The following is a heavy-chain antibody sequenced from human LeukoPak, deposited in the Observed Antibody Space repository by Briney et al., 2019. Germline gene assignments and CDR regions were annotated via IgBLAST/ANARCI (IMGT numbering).Heavy chain of an antibody. D-gene: IGHD3-3*01. CDR2: INHSGST. Sequence: SETLSLTCAVYGGSFSGYYWSWIRQPPGKGLEWIGEINHSGSTNYNPSLKSRVTISVDTSKNQLSLKLSSVTAADTAVYYCARGRARRITIFGVVIIFDPWGQGTLVTVSS. CDR3: ARGRARRITIFGVVIIFDP. CDR1: GGSFSGYY. J-gene: IGHJ5*02. V-gene: IGHV4-34*01.